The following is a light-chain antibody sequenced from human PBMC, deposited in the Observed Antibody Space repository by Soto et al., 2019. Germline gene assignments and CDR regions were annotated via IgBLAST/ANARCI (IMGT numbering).Light chain of an antibody. J-gene: IGKJ2*01. CDR3: QQYYSTPYT. CDR2: WAS. V-gene: IGKV4-1*01. Sequence: DNVMTQSPDSLAVSLGERATINCKSSQSVLYSSNNKNYLAWYQQKPGQPPNLLIYWASTRESGVPDRFSGSGSGTDFTLTISSLQAEDVAVYYCQQYYSTPYTFGQGTKLEIK. CDR1: QSVLYSSNNKNY.